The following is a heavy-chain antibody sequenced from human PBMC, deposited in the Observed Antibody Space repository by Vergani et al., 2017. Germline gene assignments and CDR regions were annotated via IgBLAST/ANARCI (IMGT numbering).Heavy chain of an antibody. J-gene: IGHJ4*02. CDR1: GFSLSTSGVG. Sequence: QITLKESGPTLVKPTQTLTLTCTFSGFSLSTSGVGVGWIRQPPGKALEWLALIYWNDDKRYSPSLKSRLTITKDTSKNQVVLTMTNMDPVYTATYYCAHSSVETYYDFWSGYPSNYYFDYWGQGTLVTVSS. CDR2: IYWNDDK. V-gene: IGHV2-5*01. D-gene: IGHD3-3*01. CDR3: AHSSVETYYDFWSGYPSNYYFDY.